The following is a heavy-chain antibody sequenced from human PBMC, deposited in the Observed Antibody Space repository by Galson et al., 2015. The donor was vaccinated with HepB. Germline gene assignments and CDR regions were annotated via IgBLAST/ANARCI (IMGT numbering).Heavy chain of an antibody. D-gene: IGHD2-2*01. V-gene: IGHV3-11*01. CDR2: ISSSGSTI. CDR3: ARDGGDIVVVPAAMGPHSSSTPDYWYFDL. J-gene: IGHJ2*01. CDR1: GFTFSDYY. Sequence: SLRLSCAASGFTFSDYYMSWIRQAPGKGLEWVSYISSSGSTIYYADSVKGRLTISRDNAKNSLYLQMNSLRAEDTAVYYCARDGGDIVVVPAAMGPHSSSTPDYWYFDLWGRGTLVTVSS.